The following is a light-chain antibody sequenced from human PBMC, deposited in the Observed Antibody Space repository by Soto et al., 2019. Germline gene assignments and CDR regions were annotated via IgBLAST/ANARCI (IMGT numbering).Light chain of an antibody. CDR2: RAS. CDR3: HQYGTSPTT. Sequence: VMTQSPATLSVSPGERAPLSCRASQSVSSNLAWYQQKPGQAPRLLIYRASTRATGIPARFSGSGSGTDSTLTISRLEPEDFAVYICHQYGTSPTTFGQGTRLEIK. CDR1: QSVSSN. J-gene: IGKJ5*01. V-gene: IGKV3-15*01.